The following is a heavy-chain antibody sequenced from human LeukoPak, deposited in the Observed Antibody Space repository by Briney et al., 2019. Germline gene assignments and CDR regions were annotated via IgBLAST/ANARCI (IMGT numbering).Heavy chain of an antibody. Sequence: GGSLRLSCAASGFTFSSWRMSWVRQAPGKGLEWVANIKEDGSEKNYADSVKGRFTISRDNAKTSLYLQMNSLRAEDTAVYYCARSARVFDYWGQGTLVTVSS. CDR1: GFTFSSWR. V-gene: IGHV3-7*05. CDR2: IKEDGSEK. D-gene: IGHD6-13*01. CDR3: ARSARVFDY. J-gene: IGHJ4*02.